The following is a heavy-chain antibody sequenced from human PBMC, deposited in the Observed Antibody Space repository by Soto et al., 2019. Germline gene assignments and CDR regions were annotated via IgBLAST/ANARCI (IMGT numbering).Heavy chain of an antibody. D-gene: IGHD2-2*01. CDR1: GGSISSGGYS. CDR3: ARMYCSSTSCYYNWFDP. Sequence: SETLSLTCAVSGGSISSGGYSWSWIRQPPGKGLEWIGYIYHSGSTYYNPSLKSRVTISVDRSKNQFSLKLSSVTAADTAVYYCARMYCSSTSCYYNWFDPWGQGALVTVSS. J-gene: IGHJ5*02. V-gene: IGHV4-30-2*01. CDR2: IYHSGST.